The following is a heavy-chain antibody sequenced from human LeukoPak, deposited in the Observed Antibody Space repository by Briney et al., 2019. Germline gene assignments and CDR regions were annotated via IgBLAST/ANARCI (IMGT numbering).Heavy chain of an antibody. CDR3: SRQVVGNDY. D-gene: IGHD3-22*01. V-gene: IGHV4-34*01. CDR1: GESSFSNYY. CDR2: INYSGYT. Sequence: SETLSLTCAVYGESSFSNYYWSWIRQTPGGALEWTGEINYSGYTNYNPSLKSRVTLSIDTSKNQFSLRLNSVTAADTAVYYCSRQVVGNDYWGQGTLVTVSS. J-gene: IGHJ4*02.